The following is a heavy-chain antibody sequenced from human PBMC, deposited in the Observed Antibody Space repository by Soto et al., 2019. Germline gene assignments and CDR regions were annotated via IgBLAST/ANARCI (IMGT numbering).Heavy chain of an antibody. CDR1: GFTFSNYW. J-gene: IGHJ4*02. V-gene: IGHV3-7*01. CDR3: ATPGIAAADFPTRFDY. D-gene: IGHD6-13*01. CDR2: INQDGTEK. Sequence: GGSLRLSCAASGFTFSNYWMSWVRQAPGKGLEWVANINQDGTEKYYVDSVKGRFTISRDNAKSSLYLQMNSLRAEDTAVYYCATPGIAAADFPTRFDYWGQGTLVTVSS.